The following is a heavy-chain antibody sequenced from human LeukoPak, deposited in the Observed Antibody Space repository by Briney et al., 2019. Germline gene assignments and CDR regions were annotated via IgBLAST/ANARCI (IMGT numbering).Heavy chain of an antibody. D-gene: IGHD1-26*01. Sequence: GESLKISCKGSGSIFTNYWIGWVRQMPGKGLEWMGIIYPGDSDTRYSPSFQGQVTISAAKSISPAYLQWSSLKASDTAMYYCALGMGATTFDYWGQGTLVTVSS. V-gene: IGHV5-51*01. CDR3: ALGMGATTFDY. CDR1: GSIFTNYW. CDR2: IYPGDSDT. J-gene: IGHJ4*02.